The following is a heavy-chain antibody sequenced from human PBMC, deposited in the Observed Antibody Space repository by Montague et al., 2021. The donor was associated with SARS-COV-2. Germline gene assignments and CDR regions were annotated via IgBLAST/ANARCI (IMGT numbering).Heavy chain of an antibody. CDR3: ARDVVAAPGTFDY. J-gene: IGHJ4*02. V-gene: IGHV4-4*07. D-gene: IGHD6-13*01. CDR2: VYDSGST. Sequence: SETLSLTCTVSGDSISCYYWSWIRQPAGKGLEWIGRVYDSGSTNYNPSLNSRVTMSVDTSQKQFSLRLSSVTAADTAVYYCARDVVAAPGTFDYWGQGTLVTVSS. CDR1: GDSISCYY.